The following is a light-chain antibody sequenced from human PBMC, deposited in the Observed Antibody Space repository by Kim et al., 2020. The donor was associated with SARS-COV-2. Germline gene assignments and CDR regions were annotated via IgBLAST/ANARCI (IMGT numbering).Light chain of an antibody. CDR3: QQYNTYPLT. Sequence: DIQMTQSPSSLSASVGDRVTITCRASQVISNYLAWFQQKSGKAPKSLIYGASSLHSGVPSRFSGNGSGTDFTLSISSLQPEDFATYYCQQYNTYPLTFGGGTKLEI. V-gene: IGKV1-16*01. CDR1: QVISNY. CDR2: GAS. J-gene: IGKJ4*01.